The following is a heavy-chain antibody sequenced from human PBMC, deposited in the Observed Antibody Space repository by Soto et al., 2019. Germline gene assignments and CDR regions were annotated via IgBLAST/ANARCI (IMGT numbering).Heavy chain of an antibody. CDR1: GYNFTTYG. J-gene: IGHJ4*02. D-gene: IGHD2-15*01. V-gene: IGHV1-18*01. Sequence: QVHLVQSGAEVKKPGASVKVSCKGSGYNFTTYGIIWVRQAPGQGPEWMGWIIAHNGNTNYAQKLQGRVNVTRDTSTSTAYIVLRRLRSDDTAVYYCARGWYGDYWGQGALVIVSS. CDR3: ARGWYGDY. CDR2: IIAHNGNT.